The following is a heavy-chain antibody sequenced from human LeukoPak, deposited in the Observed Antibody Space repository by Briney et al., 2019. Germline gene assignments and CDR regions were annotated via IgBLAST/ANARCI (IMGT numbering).Heavy chain of an antibody. Sequence: PSETLSLTCTVSGVSISTSSYYWAWIRQPPGKGLEWVGNIYYSGDTNYNPSLKSRVTTSIDTSKNQFSLRLSSVTAADTAVYYCARQVQTGNGGRGYFVYWSQGTLVAVSS. CDR1: GVSISTSSYY. V-gene: IGHV4-39*01. CDR2: IYYSGDT. CDR3: ARQVQTGNGGRGYFVY. J-gene: IGHJ4*02. D-gene: IGHD3-16*01.